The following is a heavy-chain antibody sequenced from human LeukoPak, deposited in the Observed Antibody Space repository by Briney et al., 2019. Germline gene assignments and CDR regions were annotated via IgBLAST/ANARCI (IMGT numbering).Heavy chain of an antibody. Sequence: SVTVSCTASGGTFISYAISWVRQAPGQGLEWMGGIIPIFGTANYAQKFQGRVTITADESTSTAYMELSSLRSEDTAVYYCARVLDYDSSGYPSWGQGTLVTVSS. J-gene: IGHJ5*02. V-gene: IGHV1-69*13. D-gene: IGHD3-22*01. CDR1: GGTFISYA. CDR2: IIPIFGTA. CDR3: ARVLDYDSSGYPS.